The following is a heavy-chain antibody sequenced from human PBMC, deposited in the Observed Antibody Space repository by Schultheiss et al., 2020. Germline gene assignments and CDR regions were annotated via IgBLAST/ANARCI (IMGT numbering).Heavy chain of an antibody. Sequence: ESLQISCAASGFTFSSYAMSWVRQAPGKGLEWVSAISGSGGSTYYADSVKGRFTISRDNSKNTLYLQMNSLRAEDTAVYYCASLVHVIEVPWGQGTLVTVSS. D-gene: IGHD2-8*02. J-gene: IGHJ5*02. CDR2: ISGSGGST. CDR1: GFTFSSYA. CDR3: ASLVHVIEVP. V-gene: IGHV3-23*01.